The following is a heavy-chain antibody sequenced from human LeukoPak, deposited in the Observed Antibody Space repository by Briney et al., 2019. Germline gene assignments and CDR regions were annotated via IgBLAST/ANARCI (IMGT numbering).Heavy chain of an antibody. CDR1: GYTFTGYY. CDR2: INPNSGGT. D-gene: IGHD1-26*01. J-gene: IGHJ6*02. CDR3: ARDRVGATRAGYYYGMDV. V-gene: IGHV1-2*04. Sequence: ASVKVSCKASGYTFTGYYMHWVRQAPGQGLEWMGWINPNSGGTNYAQKFQGWVTMTRDTSISTAYMELSRLRSDDTAVYYCARDRVGATRAGYYYGMDVWGQGTTVTVSS.